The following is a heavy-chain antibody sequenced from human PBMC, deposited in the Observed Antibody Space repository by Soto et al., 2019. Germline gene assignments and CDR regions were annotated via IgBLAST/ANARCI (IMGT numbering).Heavy chain of an antibody. CDR1: GASVSSYY. D-gene: IGHD6-19*01. Sequence: PETLSLASTVSGASVSSYYWSWIRQPPGKGLEWIGYIYYSGSTNYNPSLKSRVTISVDTSKNQFTLKLSSVTAADTAVYYCARDGAVAGSSNWFDPWGQGTLVTVSS. J-gene: IGHJ5*02. CDR2: IYYSGST. V-gene: IGHV4-59*02. CDR3: ARDGAVAGSSNWFDP.